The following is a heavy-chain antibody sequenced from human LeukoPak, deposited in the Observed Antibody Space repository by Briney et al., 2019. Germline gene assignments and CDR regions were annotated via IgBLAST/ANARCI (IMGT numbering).Heavy chain of an antibody. CDR1: GYTFTSYG. V-gene: IGHV1-2*02. D-gene: IGHD4-17*01. CDR2: INPNSGGT. J-gene: IGHJ4*02. CDR3: ARSWSDYGFDY. Sequence: GASVKVSCKASGYTFTSYGISWVRQAPGQGLEWMGWINPNSGGTNYAQKFQGRVTMTRDTSISTAYMELSRLRSDDTAVYYCARSWSDYGFDYWGQGTLVTVSS.